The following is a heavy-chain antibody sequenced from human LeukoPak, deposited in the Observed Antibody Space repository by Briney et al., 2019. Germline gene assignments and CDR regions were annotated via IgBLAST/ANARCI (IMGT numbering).Heavy chain of an antibody. CDR1: GGTFSSYA. J-gene: IGHJ2*01. CDR3: ARVGCSSTSCRHSDWYFDL. D-gene: IGHD2-2*01. Sequence: ASVKVSCKASGGTFSSYAISWVRQAPGQGLEWMGRIIPILGIANYAQKFQGRVTITAGKSTSTAYMELSSLRSEDTAVYYCARVGCSSTSCRHSDWYFDLWGRGTLVTVSS. V-gene: IGHV1-69*04. CDR2: IIPILGIA.